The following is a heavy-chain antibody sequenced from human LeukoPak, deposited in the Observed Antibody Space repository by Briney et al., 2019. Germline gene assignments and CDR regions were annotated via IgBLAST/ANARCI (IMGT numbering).Heavy chain of an antibody. CDR2: IYSGGST. V-gene: IGHV3-53*01. D-gene: IGHD5-24*01. J-gene: IGHJ4*02. CDR1: GFTVSSNY. Sequence: GGSLRLSCAASGFTVSSNYMSWVRQAPGKGPEWVSVIYSGGSTYYADSVKGRFTISRDNSKNTLYLQMNSLRAEDTAVYYCARIDGYNCLDYWGQGTLVTVSS. CDR3: ARIDGYNCLDY.